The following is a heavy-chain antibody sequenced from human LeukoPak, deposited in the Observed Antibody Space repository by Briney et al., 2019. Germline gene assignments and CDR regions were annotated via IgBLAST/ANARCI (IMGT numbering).Heavy chain of an antibody. V-gene: IGHV3-7*01. D-gene: IGHD6-13*01. Sequence: GGSLRLSCAASGFTFSSYGMNWVRQAPGKGLEWVANIKQDGSEKKYVDSVKGRFTISKDNAKNSLYLQMNSLRAEDTAVYYCARVAEAAAFDSWGQGTLVTVSS. CDR1: GFTFSSYG. J-gene: IGHJ4*02. CDR3: ARVAEAAAFDS. CDR2: IKQDGSEK.